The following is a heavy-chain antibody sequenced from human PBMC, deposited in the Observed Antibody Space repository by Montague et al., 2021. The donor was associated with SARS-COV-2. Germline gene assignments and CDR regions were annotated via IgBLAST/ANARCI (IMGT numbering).Heavy chain of an antibody. V-gene: IGHV4-39*01. CDR3: ASLTYYYDSSGSDAFDI. CDR2: IYYSGST. Sequence: SETLSLTCTGDGHSSSSGTYEWSGRRQPPTKGLEGIGSIYYSGSTYYNPSLKSRVTISVDTSKNQFSLKLSSVTAADTAVYYCASLTYYYDSSGSDAFDIWGQGTMVTVSS. CDR1: GHSSSSGTYE. D-gene: IGHD3-22*01. J-gene: IGHJ3*02.